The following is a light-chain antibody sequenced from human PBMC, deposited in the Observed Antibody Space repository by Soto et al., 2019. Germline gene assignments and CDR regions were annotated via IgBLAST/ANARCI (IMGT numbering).Light chain of an antibody. CDR2: TGS. CDR3: QQTLSFPPT. Sequence: DIQITQSPSSVSASVGDRVTITCRASQAIDSWLAWYQQKPGEAPKLLIFTGSLLHSGVPPRFSGSGSGTDFTLTISSLQPEEFATDDCQQTLSFPPTVGQGTKVDIK. V-gene: IGKV1-12*01. J-gene: IGKJ1*01. CDR1: QAIDSW.